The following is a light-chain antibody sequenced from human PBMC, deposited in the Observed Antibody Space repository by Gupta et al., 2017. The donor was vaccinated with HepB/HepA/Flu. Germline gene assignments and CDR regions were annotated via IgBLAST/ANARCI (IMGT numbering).Light chain of an antibody. CDR3: NSRDYNGTHVV. CDR2: GRN. CDR1: SLRSHY. V-gene: IGLV3-19*01. J-gene: IGLJ2*01. Sequence: SSELTQDPAVSVALGQTVRITCQGDSLRSHYVNWYQQKPGQAPVVVIYGRNNRPSGIPDRFSGSNSGNTASLTIXGXQAEDEXDYYCNSRDYNGTHVVFGGGTKVTVL.